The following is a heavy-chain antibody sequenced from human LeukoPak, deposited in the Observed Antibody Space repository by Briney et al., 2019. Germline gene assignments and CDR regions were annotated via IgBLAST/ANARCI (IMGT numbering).Heavy chain of an antibody. D-gene: IGHD3-3*01. Sequence: GGSLRLSCAASGFTFSSYAMSWVRQAPGKGLEWVSAISSSGGSTYYADSVKGRFTISRDDSKNTLYLQMNSLRAEDTAVYYCAKDGAYDFWSGYPTYYFDYWGQGTLVTVSS. CDR1: GFTFSSYA. CDR2: ISSSGGST. J-gene: IGHJ4*02. V-gene: IGHV3-23*01. CDR3: AKDGAYDFWSGYPTYYFDY.